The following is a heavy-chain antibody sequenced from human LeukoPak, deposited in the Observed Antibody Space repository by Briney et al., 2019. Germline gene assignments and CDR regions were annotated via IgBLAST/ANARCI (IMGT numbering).Heavy chain of an antibody. Sequence: PGGSLRLSCAASGFAVSSNYMSWVRQAPGKGLEWVSVIYSGGSTYYADSVKGRFTISRDNSKNTLYLQMNSLRAEDTAVYYCAKVPPPLGSGNYWGQGTLVTVSS. J-gene: IGHJ4*02. CDR1: GFAVSSNY. CDR2: IYSGGST. D-gene: IGHD3-10*01. CDR3: AKVPPPLGSGNY. V-gene: IGHV3-66*01.